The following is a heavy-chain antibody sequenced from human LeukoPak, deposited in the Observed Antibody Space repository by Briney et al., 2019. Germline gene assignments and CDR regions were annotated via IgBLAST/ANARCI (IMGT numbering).Heavy chain of an antibody. J-gene: IGHJ4*02. CDR3: ARHPDY. CDR1: GFTFSTYA. CDR2: FCGHTHSA. Sequence: GGSLRLSCAASGFTFSTYAMSWVRQAPGKGLEWVSAFCGHTHSAYYADSVTGRFTISRDNSKNILYLQMNSLRDDDTAVYYCARHPDYWGQGTLVTVSS. V-gene: IGHV3-23*01.